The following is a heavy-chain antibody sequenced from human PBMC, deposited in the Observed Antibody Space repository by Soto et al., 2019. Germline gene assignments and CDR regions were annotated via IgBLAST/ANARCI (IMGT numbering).Heavy chain of an antibody. D-gene: IGHD2-15*01. CDR2: INHSGST. V-gene: IGHV4-34*01. CDR1: GGSFSGYY. CDR3: ARGSNPTCSGGSCYYYYMDV. Sequence: QVQLQQWGAGLLKPSETLSLTCAVYGGSFSGYYWSWIRQPPGKGLEWIGEINHSGSTNYNPSLSSRVTISVDTSKNQFSLKLSSVTAADTAVYYCARGSNPTCSGGSCYYYYMDVWGKGTTVTVSS. J-gene: IGHJ6*03.